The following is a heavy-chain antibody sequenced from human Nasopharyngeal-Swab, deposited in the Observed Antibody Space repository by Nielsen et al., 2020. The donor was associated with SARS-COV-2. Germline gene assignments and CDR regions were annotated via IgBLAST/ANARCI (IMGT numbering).Heavy chain of an antibody. V-gene: IGHV3-74*01. CDR3: VRGYGGNFN. J-gene: IGHJ4*02. CDR2: VNSDGSST. D-gene: IGHD4-23*01. CDR1: GFTFSSYW. Sequence: GRSLRLSCAASGFTFSSYWMHWVRQAPGKGLVWVSRVNSDGSSTYYADSVKGRFTVSRDTAKNTLYLQMNSLRAEDTAVYYCVRGYGGNFNWGQGTLVTVSS.